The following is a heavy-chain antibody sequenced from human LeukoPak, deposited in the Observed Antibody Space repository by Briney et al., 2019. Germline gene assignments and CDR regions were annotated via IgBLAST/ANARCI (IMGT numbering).Heavy chain of an antibody. CDR1: GFTFSNYW. V-gene: IGHV3-7*03. CDR2: IEDDGDQK. CDR3: AKDIESDYYDSSGYPVDAFDI. J-gene: IGHJ3*02. D-gene: IGHD3-22*01. Sequence: GGSLRLTCASSGFTFSNYWMTWVRQAPGKGLEWVASIEDDGDQKKYGDSVKGRFTISRDNAKNSLYLQMNSLRAEDTALYYCAKDIESDYYDSSGYPVDAFDIWGQGTMVTVSS.